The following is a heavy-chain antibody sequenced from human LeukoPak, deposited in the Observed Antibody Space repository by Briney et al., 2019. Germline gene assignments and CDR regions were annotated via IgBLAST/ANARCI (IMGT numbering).Heavy chain of an antibody. CDR1: GYTLTELS. D-gene: IGHD1-26*01. CDR3: ATKSGSFGFAASGVYYFDY. J-gene: IGHJ4*02. V-gene: IGHV1-24*01. CDR2: FDPEDGET. Sequence: ASVKVSCKVSGYTLTELSMHWVRQAPGKGLEWMGGFDPEDGETIYAQKFQGRVTMTEDTSTDTAYMELSSLRSEDTAVYYCATKSGSFGFAASGVYYFDYWGQGTLVTVSS.